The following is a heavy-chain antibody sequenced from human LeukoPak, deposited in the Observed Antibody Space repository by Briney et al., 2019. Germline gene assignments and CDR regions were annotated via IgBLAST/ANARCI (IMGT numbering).Heavy chain of an antibody. CDR1: GYTFTKYD. CDR3: ARVAVAGAYYYYGMDV. CDR2: ISAYNGNT. J-gene: IGHJ6*02. D-gene: IGHD6-19*01. Sequence: ASLKVSCKASGYTFTKYDINWVRQAPGQGLEWTGWISAYNGNTNYAQKLQGRVTMTTDTSTSTAYMELRSLRSDDTAMYYCARVAVAGAYYYYGMDVWGQGTTVTVSS. V-gene: IGHV1-18*01.